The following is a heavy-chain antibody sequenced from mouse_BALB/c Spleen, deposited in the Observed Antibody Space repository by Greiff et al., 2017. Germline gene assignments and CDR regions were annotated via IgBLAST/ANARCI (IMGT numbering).Heavy chain of an antibody. CDR1: GYTFTDYE. CDR3: SYDDDGDWAY. D-gene: IGHD2-4*01. J-gene: IGHJ3*01. V-gene: IGHV1-15*01. CDR2: IDPETGGT. Sequence: VQLHQSGAELVRPGASVTLSCKASGYTFTDYEMHWVKQTPVHGLEWIGAIDPETGGTAYNQKCKGKATLTADKSSSTAYMELRSLTSEDSAVYYWSYDDDGDWAYWGQGFLVTVSA.